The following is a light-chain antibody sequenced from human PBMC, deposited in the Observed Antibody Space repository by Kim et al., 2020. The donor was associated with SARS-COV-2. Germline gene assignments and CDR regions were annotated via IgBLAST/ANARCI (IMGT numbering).Light chain of an antibody. J-gene: IGKJ1*01. CDR2: GAS. CDR1: QSVSSNW. Sequence: PGERATLSGRASQSVSSNWLAGDQQKPGQAPRLLIYGASSRATGIPDRFSGSGSGTDFTLTISRLEPEDCAVYYCQQYGNPPRTFGQGTKVDIK. CDR3: QQYGNPPRT. V-gene: IGKV3-20*01.